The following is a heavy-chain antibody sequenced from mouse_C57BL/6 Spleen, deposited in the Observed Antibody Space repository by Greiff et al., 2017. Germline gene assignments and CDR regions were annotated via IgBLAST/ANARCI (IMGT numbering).Heavy chain of an antibody. V-gene: IGHV1-74*01. CDR3: GIPAAQALFAY. CDR2: IHPSDSDT. D-gene: IGHD3-2*02. CDR1: GYTFTSYC. Sequence: QVQLKQPGAELVKPGASVKVSCKASGYTFTSYCMHWVKQRPGQGLEWIVRIHPSDSDTNYNEKFKGKAPVTVDKSSSTASMRLSSLSSEDSAVYYWGIPAAQALFAYWGQGTLVTVSA. J-gene: IGHJ3*01.